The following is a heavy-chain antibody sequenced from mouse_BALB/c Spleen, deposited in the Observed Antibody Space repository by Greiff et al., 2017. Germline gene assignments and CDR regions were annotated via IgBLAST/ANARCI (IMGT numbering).Heavy chain of an antibody. CDR1: GFTFSSYT. J-gene: IGHJ3*01. V-gene: IGHV5-6-4*01. CDR2: ISSGGSYT. Sequence: EVKVVESGGGLVKPGGSLKLSCAASGFTFSSYTMSWVRQTPEKRLEWVATISSGGSYTYYPDSVKGRFTISRDNAKNTLYLQMSSLKSEDTAMYYCTRGDGYFAYWGQGTLVTVSA. CDR3: TRGDGYFAY. D-gene: IGHD2-3*01.